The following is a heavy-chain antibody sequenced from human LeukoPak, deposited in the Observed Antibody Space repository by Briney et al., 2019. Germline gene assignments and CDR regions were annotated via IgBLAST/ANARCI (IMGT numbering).Heavy chain of an antibody. J-gene: IGHJ4*02. CDR1: GFTFSSYG. D-gene: IGHD6-19*01. V-gene: IGHV3-33*01. CDR3: ARQGIAVPGAGQAELDY. Sequence: PGGSLRLSCAASGFTFSSYGMHWVRQAPGKGLEWVAVIWYDGSNKYYADSVKGRFTIPRDNSKNTLYLQMNGLRAEDTAVYYCARQGIAVPGAGQAELDYWGQGTLVTVSS. CDR2: IWYDGSNK.